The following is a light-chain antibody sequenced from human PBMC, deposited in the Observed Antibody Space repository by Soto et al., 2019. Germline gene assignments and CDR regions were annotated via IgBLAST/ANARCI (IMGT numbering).Light chain of an antibody. V-gene: IGLV2-14*01. CDR3: NSYTRFGTYV. CDR1: SSDVGLYDF. CDR2: EVT. Sequence: QSALTQPASVSGSPGQSITISCTGASSDVGLYDFVSWYQQHPGKAPKLLIYEVTYRPSGVSSRFSGSKSGNTASLTISGLQAEDEADYYCNSYTRFGTYVFGTGTKVTVL. J-gene: IGLJ1*01.